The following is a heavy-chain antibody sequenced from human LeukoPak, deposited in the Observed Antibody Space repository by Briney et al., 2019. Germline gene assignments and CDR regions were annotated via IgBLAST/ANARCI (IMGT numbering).Heavy chain of an antibody. CDR1: GYAFTSYG. D-gene: IGHD1-26*01. J-gene: IGHJ3*02. CDR3: ARDLGGSSDAFDI. CDR2: IIPIFGTA. Sequence: SVKVSCKASGYAFTSYGISWVRQAPGQGLEWMGGIIPIFGTANYAQKFQGRVTITTDESTSTAYMELSSLRSEDTAVYYCARDLGGSSDAFDIWGQGTMVTVSS. V-gene: IGHV1-69*05.